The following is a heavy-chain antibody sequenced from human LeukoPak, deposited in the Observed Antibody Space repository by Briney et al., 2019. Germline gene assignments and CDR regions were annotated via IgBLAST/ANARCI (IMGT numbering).Heavy chain of an antibody. Sequence: GGSLRLSCAASGFTFSSYNMNWVRQAPGKGLEWVSYISTGSSNIYYADSVKGRFTISRDNAKNSLYLQMNSLRAEDTAVYYCARGSTVTGTTTVPSPSRWGQETLVTVSS. D-gene: IGHD6-19*01. CDR1: GFTFSSYN. J-gene: IGHJ4*02. CDR2: ISTGSSNI. CDR3: ARGSTVTGTTTVPSPSR. V-gene: IGHV3-48*01.